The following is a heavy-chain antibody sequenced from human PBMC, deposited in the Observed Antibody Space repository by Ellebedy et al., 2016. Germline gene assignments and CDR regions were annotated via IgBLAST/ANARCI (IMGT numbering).Heavy chain of an antibody. CDR3: ARDIRGYSYGPINWYFDL. Sequence: GESLKISCAASGFTFSSYWMSWVRQAPGKGLEWVANIKQDGSEKYYVDSVKGRFTISRDNAKNSLYLQMNSLRAEDTAVYYCARDIRGYSYGPINWYFDLWGRGTLVTVSS. J-gene: IGHJ2*01. CDR1: GFTFSSYW. CDR2: IKQDGSEK. D-gene: IGHD5-18*01. V-gene: IGHV3-7*01.